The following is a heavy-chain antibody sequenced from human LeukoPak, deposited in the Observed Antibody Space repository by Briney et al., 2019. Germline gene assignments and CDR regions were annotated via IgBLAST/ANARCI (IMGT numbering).Heavy chain of an antibody. CDR1: GFAFSSYG. CDR2: ISNDGKNK. Sequence: GGSLRLSCAASGFAFSSYGMHWVRQAPGKGLEWVAAISNDGKNKFYADSVKGRFTISRDISKNTLYLQMNTLRAEDTAVYHCAKGGSSSWDYFDYWGQGTLVTVSS. J-gene: IGHJ4*02. D-gene: IGHD6-13*01. V-gene: IGHV3-33*05. CDR3: AKGGSSSWDYFDY.